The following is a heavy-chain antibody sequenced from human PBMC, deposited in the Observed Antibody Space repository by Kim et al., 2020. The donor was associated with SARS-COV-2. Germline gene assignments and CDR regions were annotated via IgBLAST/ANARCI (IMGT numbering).Heavy chain of an antibody. D-gene: IGHD3-10*01. Sequence: SETLSLTCTVSGGSVSSGSHYWSWIRQPPGKGLEWIGHIYYSGSSNYNLSPKSRATISVDTSKNQFSLKLSSVIAADTAVYYSASGRITMVLFDLHYYG. V-gene: IGHV4-61*01. CDR1: GGSVSSGSHY. J-gene: IGHJ6*01. CDR3: ASGRITMVLFDLHYYG. CDR2: IYYSGSS.